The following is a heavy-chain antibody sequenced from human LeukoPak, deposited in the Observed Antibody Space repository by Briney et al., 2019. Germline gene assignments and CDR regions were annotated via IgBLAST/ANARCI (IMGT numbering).Heavy chain of an antibody. Sequence: PGGSLRLSCAASGFIFSTYWMHWVRQVPGRGLVWVSRINEDGTTITYADSVKGRFTISRDDAKNTLYLQMNSLRADDTAIYYCVRDFSGAVDSWGQGTLVTVSS. CDR2: INEDGTTI. CDR3: VRDFSGAVDS. V-gene: IGHV3-74*01. CDR1: GFIFSTYW. D-gene: IGHD1-26*01. J-gene: IGHJ4*02.